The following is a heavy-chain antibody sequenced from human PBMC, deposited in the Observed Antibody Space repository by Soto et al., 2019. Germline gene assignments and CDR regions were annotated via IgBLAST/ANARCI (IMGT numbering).Heavy chain of an antibody. CDR3: ARDGIGGTTFRGYLDY. CDR2: INPNGGAT. D-gene: IGHD2-15*01. J-gene: IGHJ4*02. V-gene: IGHV1-2*02. Sequence: ASVKVSCKTSGDSFNDYYIHWVRQAPGQGLEWMGWINPNGGATKYAQKFQGRVTVTRDTSIRTVYMEMNSLRAEDTAVYYCARDGIGGTTFRGYLDYWGQGNLVTVSS. CDR1: GDSFNDYY.